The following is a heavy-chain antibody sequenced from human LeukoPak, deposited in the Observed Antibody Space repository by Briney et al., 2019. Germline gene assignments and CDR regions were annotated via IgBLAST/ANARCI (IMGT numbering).Heavy chain of an antibody. D-gene: IGHD3-22*01. CDR2: INHSGST. V-gene: IGHV4-34*01. CDR1: GGSFSGYY. J-gene: IGHJ3*02. Sequence: SETLSLTCAVYGGSFSGYYWSWIRQPPGKGLEWIGEINHSGSTNYNPSLKSRVTISVDTSKNQFSLKLSSVTVADTAVYYCARVRRHYYDSSGYYFPPPDAFDIWGQGTMVTVSS. CDR3: ARVRRHYYDSSGYYFPPPDAFDI.